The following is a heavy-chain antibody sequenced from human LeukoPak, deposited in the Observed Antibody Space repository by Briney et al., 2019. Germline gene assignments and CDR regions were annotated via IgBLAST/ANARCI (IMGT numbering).Heavy chain of an antibody. CDR1: GFTVSSKY. CDR3: AKDISLSGYSYGYHFDY. J-gene: IGHJ4*02. CDR2: ISGDGGRT. Sequence: GGSLRLSCAASGFTVSSKYMSWVRQAPGKGLEWVSLISGDGGRTYYADSVKGRFTISRDNSKNSLYLQMNSLRTEDTALYYCAKDISLSGYSYGYHFDYWGQGTLVTVSS. D-gene: IGHD5-18*01. V-gene: IGHV3-43*02.